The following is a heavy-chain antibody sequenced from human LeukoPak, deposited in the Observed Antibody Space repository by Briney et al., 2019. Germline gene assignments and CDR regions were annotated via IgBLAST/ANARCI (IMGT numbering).Heavy chain of an antibody. CDR3: ASPGSGSYILRY. CDR2: IIPIFGTA. V-gene: IGHV1-69*01. D-gene: IGHD3-10*01. J-gene: IGHJ4*02. Sequence: SVKVSCKASGGTFSNYAISWVRQAPGQGLEWMGGIIPIFGTANYAQKFQGRVTITAGESTSTAYMELSSLRSEDTAVYYCASPGSGSYILRYWGQGTLVTVSS. CDR1: GGTFSNYA.